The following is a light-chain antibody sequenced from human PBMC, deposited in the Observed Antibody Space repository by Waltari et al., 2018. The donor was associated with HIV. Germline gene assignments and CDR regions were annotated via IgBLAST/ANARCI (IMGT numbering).Light chain of an antibody. V-gene: IGLV1-47*01. CDR3: AAWGDSLSRYV. J-gene: IGLJ1*01. CDR2: RNN. Sequence: QSVLTQPPSASGTPGQRVTISCSGSSSNIGSNYVYWYQQLPGTAPKLLIYRNNPRPSGVPDRFSGSKSGTSASLAISGLRSEDEADYYCAAWGDSLSRYVFGTGTEVTVL. CDR1: SSNIGSNY.